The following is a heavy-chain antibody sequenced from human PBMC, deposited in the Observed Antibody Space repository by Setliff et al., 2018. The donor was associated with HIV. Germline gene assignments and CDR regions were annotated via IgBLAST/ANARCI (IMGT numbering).Heavy chain of an antibody. Sequence: SETLSLTCSVSGGSSIANTFASTWIRQSPGKGLEYIGDVSYSGATMYTNCNPSLESRVTVSEDTSRHQFSLKLTSVTADDTGIYYCARGPPFAYWGQGLLVTVSS. J-gene: IGHJ4*02. V-gene: IGHV4-39*07. CDR3: ARGPPFAY. CDR1: GGSSIANTFA. CDR2: VSYSGAT.